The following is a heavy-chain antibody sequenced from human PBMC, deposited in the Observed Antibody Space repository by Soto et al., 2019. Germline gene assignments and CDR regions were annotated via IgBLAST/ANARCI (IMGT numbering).Heavy chain of an antibody. J-gene: IGHJ4*02. Sequence: QVQLVQSGAEVKKPGSSVKVSCKASGGTFSSYAISWVRQSPGQGREWMGGIIPIFGTANYAQKFQGRVTITADESTSTAYMELSSLRSEDTAVYYCARDQYSSSWYYFDYWGKGTLVTVSS. D-gene: IGHD6-13*01. CDR2: IIPIFGTA. CDR1: GGTFSSYA. CDR3: ARDQYSSSWYYFDY. V-gene: IGHV1-69*01.